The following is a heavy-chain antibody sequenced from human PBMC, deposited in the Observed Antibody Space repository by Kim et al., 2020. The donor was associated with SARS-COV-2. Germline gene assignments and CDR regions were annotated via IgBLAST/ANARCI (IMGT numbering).Heavy chain of an antibody. CDR2: PTSSNT. V-gene: IGHV1-8*01. CDR3: AREVDY. Sequence: PTSSNTGYAQKVPGRVHMTRNTSISAAYMGLSSLRSEDTAVYYCAREVDYWGQGTLVTVSS. J-gene: IGHJ4*02.